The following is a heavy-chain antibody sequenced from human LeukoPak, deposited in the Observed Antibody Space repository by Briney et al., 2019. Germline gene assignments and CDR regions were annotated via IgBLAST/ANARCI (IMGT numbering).Heavy chain of an antibody. J-gene: IGHJ4*02. CDR3: AKVRAGWYFDY. V-gene: IGHV3-23*01. CDR1: GFTFDNYA. CDR2: ISGSDDST. Sequence: GGSLRLSCATSGFTFDNYAMTWVRQAPGKGLEWVSLISGSDDSTYYADSVKGRFTISRDNSKNILYLQMNSLRAGDTAIYYCAKVRAGWYFDYWGQGTLVTVSS. D-gene: IGHD6-19*01.